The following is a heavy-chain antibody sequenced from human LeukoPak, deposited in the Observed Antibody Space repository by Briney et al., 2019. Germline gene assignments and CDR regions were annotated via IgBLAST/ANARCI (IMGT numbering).Heavy chain of an antibody. J-gene: IGHJ4*02. D-gene: IGHD6-13*01. Sequence: PSETLSLTCTVSGGSISSYYWSWIRQPAGKGLEWIGRIYTSGSTNYNPSLKSRVTMSVDTSKNQFSLKLSSVTAADTAVYYCARVLFYSSSWYTYYFDYWGQGTLVTVSS. CDR3: ARVLFYSSSWYTYYFDY. CDR1: GGSISSYY. CDR2: IYTSGST. V-gene: IGHV4-4*07.